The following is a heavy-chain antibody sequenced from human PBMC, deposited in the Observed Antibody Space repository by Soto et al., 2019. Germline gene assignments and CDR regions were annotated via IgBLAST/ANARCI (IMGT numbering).Heavy chain of an antibody. CDR1: GFTFSSYA. V-gene: IGHV3-30-3*01. D-gene: IGHD2-2*01. CDR2: ISYDGSNK. J-gene: IGHJ4*02. Sequence: QVQLVESGGGVVQPGWSLRLSCAASGFTFSSYAMHWVRQAPGKGLEWVAVISYDGSNKYYADSVKGRFTISRDNSKNTLYLQMNSLRAEDTAVYYCARGPSSLTRFDYWGQGTLVTVSS. CDR3: ARGPSSLTRFDY.